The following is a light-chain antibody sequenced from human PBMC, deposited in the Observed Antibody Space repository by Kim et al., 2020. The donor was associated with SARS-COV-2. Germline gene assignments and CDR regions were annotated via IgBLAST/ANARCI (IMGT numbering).Light chain of an antibody. CDR3: QQYNNWPYT. CDR1: QSVSSK. CDR2: GAS. V-gene: IGKV3-15*01. J-gene: IGKJ2*01. Sequence: EIVMTQSPATLSVSPGERATLSCRASQSVSSKLAWYQQKPGQAPRLLIYGASTRATGIPARFSGSGSGTEFTLTISSLQSEDFVVYYCQQYNNWPYTFGQGTKLEI.